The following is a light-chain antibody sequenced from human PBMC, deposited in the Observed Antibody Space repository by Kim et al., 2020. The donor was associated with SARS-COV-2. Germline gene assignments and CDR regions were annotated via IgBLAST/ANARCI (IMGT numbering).Light chain of an antibody. Sequence: QSVLTQPPSVSAAPGQRVTISCSGGSSNIGYNYVSWYQQLPGTAPKLLIYDNYKRPSGIPDRFSGSKSDTSATLGITGLQTGDEADYYCATWDDGLSVWMFGGGTQLTVL. J-gene: IGLJ3*02. CDR3: ATWDDGLSVWM. CDR2: DNY. CDR1: SSNIGYNY. V-gene: IGLV1-51*01.